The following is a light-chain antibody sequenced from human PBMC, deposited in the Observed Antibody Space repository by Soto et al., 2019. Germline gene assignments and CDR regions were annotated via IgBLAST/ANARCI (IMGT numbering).Light chain of an antibody. CDR3: QQYNNWPPL. V-gene: IGKV3-15*01. Sequence: EIVMTQSPATLSVSPGERATLSCRASQSVSSNLAWYQQKPCQAPRLLIYGASTRATGIPARFSGSGSGTEFTLTNSSLQSEDFAVYYCQQYNNWPPLFGQGTKVEIK. CDR1: QSVSSN. J-gene: IGKJ1*01. CDR2: GAS.